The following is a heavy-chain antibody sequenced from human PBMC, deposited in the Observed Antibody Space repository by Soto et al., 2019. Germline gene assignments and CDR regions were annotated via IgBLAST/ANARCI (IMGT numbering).Heavy chain of an antibody. J-gene: IGHJ4*02. Sequence: ASVNVSCKASGYTFTSYYMHWVRHAPVQGLESMGIISPSGGRTSYAQKSQGRVTMNRDTSTSTVYMELSSLRFEDTAVYYCASGVAGRALRLDYWGQGTLVTVSS. CDR1: GYTFTSYY. CDR2: ISPSGGRT. D-gene: IGHD6-19*01. CDR3: ASGVAGRALRLDY. V-gene: IGHV1-46*01.